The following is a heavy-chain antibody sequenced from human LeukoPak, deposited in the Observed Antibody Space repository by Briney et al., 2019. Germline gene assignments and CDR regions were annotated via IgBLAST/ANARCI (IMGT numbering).Heavy chain of an antibody. Sequence: GGSLRLSCVASGFTFSHKWMHWVRQAPGKGLEWVSCIKADGITSYADSVKGRFTISRDNAKNSLYLQMNSLRAEDTAVYYCARVKVEDWYFDLWGRGTLVTVSS. CDR1: GFTFSHKW. V-gene: IGHV3-74*01. J-gene: IGHJ2*01. CDR2: IKADGIT. CDR3: ARVKVEDWYFDL. D-gene: IGHD1-26*01.